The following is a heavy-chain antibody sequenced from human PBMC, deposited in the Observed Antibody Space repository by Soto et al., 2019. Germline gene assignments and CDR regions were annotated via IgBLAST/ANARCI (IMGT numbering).Heavy chain of an antibody. CDR2: LSGSGGST. CDR1: GFSFSSYA. V-gene: IGHV3-23*01. J-gene: IGHJ4*02. CDR3: AKNLGYSYRVVYYFDS. Sequence: GGSLRLSCAASGFSFSSYAMSWVRQAPGKGLEWVSALSGSGGSTYYADSVKGRFTISRDNSKNTVYLQMNSLGAEDTAVYYCAKNLGYSYRVVYYFDSWGQGTLVTVSS. D-gene: IGHD5-18*01.